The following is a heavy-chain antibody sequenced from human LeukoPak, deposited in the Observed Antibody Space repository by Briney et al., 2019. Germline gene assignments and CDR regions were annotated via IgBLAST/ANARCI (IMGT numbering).Heavy chain of an antibody. V-gene: IGHV3-20*01. CDR3: ARALYGDYYFYGLDV. J-gene: IGHJ6*02. CDR2: FIWSGISR. D-gene: IGHD4-17*01. CDR1: GFVFNDHA. Sequence: GGSRRLSCAAPGFVFNDHAISWVRQAPGKGLEWVSGFIWSGISRGSADSVKGRLPISRDNAKNSLSLDMNSLRAEDAAWYHFARALYGDYYFYGLDVWGQGTTVTVSS.